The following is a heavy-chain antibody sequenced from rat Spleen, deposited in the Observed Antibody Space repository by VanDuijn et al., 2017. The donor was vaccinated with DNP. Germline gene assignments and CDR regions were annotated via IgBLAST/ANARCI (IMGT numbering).Heavy chain of an antibody. Sequence: EVQLVESGGGLVQPGRSLKLSCAASGFTFSDYYMAWVRQAPTRGLEWVAYIGSDGYAPYYRDSVKGRFTISRNNAESTLYLQRDSLRSEDTATYYCARRDNNYLFDYWGQGVMVTVSS. D-gene: IGHD1-10*01. V-gene: IGHV5-25*01. CDR2: IGSDGYAP. J-gene: IGHJ2*01. CDR3: ARRDNNYLFDY. CDR1: GFTFSDYY.